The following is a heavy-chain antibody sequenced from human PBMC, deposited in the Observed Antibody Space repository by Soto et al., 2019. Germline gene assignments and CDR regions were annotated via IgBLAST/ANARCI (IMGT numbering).Heavy chain of an antibody. CDR2: ISAGGGGT. V-gene: IGHV3-23*01. Sequence: GGSLRLSCAASGFTFRRNNMNWVRQAPGKGLEWVSGISAGGGGTYYADSVKGRFTISRDVAKNTVYLQMNGLRVEDTAVYYCAKVVQTWDWGQGTLVTVSS. J-gene: IGHJ4*02. CDR3: AKVVQTWD. CDR1: GFTFRRNN.